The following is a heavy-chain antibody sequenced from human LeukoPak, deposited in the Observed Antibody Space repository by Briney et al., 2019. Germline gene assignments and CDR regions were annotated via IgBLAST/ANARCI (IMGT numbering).Heavy chain of an antibody. CDR3: AREVYGDNYFDY. CDR2: IKQDGSDK. J-gene: IGHJ4*02. CDR1: GFTFSRNC. Sequence: GGSLRLSCAAAGFTFSRNCMSWLRQAPGSGLDWLANIKQDGSDKYYVDSVKGRFTNSRDNAKTSLFLQMNSLRVEDTAVYYCAREVYGDNYFDYWGRGTLVTVAS. D-gene: IGHD4-17*01. V-gene: IGHV3-7*03.